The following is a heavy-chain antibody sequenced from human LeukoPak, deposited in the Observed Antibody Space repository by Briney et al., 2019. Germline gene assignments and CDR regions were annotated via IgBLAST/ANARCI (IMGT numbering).Heavy chain of an antibody. Sequence: GGSLRLSCAASGFTFDDYGMSWVRQAPGKGLEWVSGISWNGGSTGYADSVKGRFTISRDNAKISLYLQMNSLRAEDTALYYCARSAAAGEFDYWGQGTLVTVSS. CDR1: GFTFDDYG. J-gene: IGHJ4*02. CDR2: ISWNGGST. CDR3: ARSAAAGEFDY. D-gene: IGHD6-13*01. V-gene: IGHV3-20*04.